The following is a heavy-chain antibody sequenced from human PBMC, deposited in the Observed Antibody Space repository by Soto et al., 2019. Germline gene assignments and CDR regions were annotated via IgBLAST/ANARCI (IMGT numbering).Heavy chain of an antibody. J-gene: IGHJ5*02. V-gene: IGHV1-18*04. CDR3: ASLIGYCSGGSCPFDP. Sequence: SVKVSCKVSGYTFNSYGISWVRQAPGQGLEWMGWISAYNGNINYAQKFQGRVTMTTDTSTSTAYMELRSLRSDDTAVYYCASLIGYCSGGSCPFDPWGQGTRVTVSS. CDR1: GYTFNSYG. CDR2: ISAYNGNI. D-gene: IGHD2-15*01.